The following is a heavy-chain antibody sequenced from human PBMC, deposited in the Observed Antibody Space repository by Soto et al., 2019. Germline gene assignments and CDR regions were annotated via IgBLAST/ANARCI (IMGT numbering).Heavy chain of an antibody. D-gene: IGHD2-15*01. CDR3: AREFCSGGNCYTYYFDP. CDR2: INTDGSNT. J-gene: IGHJ5*02. CDR1: GLTFNRYW. Sequence: PGGSLILSCAASGLTFNRYWMRWVRPAPGKGLVWVSHINTDGSNTNYADSVKGRFTISRDNAKSTLFLQMNSLRGEDTAVYYCAREFCSGGNCYTYYFDPWGQGIPVNVSS. V-gene: IGHV3-74*01.